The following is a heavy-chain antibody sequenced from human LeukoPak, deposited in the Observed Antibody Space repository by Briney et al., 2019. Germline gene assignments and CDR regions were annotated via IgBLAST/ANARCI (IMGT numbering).Heavy chain of an antibody. CDR3: ARGRGMREWLRFDY. D-gene: IGHD5-12*01. Sequence: PSETLSLTCAVYGGSFSGYYWSWIRQPPGKGLEWIGEINHSGSTNYNSSLKSRVTISVDTSKNQFSLKLSSVTAADTAVYYCARGRGMREWLRFDYRGQGTLVTVSS. CDR2: INHSGST. J-gene: IGHJ4*02. V-gene: IGHV4-34*01. CDR1: GGSFSGYY.